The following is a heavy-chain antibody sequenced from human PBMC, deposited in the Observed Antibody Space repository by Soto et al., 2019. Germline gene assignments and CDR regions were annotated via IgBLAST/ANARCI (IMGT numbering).Heavy chain of an antibody. D-gene: IGHD3-10*01. CDR1: GFTFSSYA. Sequence: GGSLRLSCAASGFTFSSYAMHWVRQAPGKGLEWVAVISYDGSNKYYADSVKGRFTISRDNSKNTLYLQMNSLRAEDTAVYYCARSPGRELDIDYWGQGTLVTVSS. V-gene: IGHV3-30-3*01. CDR3: ARSPGRELDIDY. J-gene: IGHJ4*02. CDR2: ISYDGSNK.